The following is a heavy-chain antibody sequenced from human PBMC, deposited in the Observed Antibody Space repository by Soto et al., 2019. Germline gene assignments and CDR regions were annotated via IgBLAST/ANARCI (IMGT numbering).Heavy chain of an antibody. CDR1: GYTVTRYN. J-gene: IGHJ4*02. V-gene: IGHV1-3*01. CDR3: ATPQDYDGCLDS. CDR2: INVGNGNT. D-gene: IGHD3-22*01. Sequence: QVQFVQSRAEVKKPGASVKVSCKTPGYTVTRYNIHWVRQAPGQRLEWMGWINVGNGNTRYSQKFQGRLTLTRDTPGNTAYLELNSLISEDTAVYYCATPQDYDGCLDSWGQGTLVTVSS.